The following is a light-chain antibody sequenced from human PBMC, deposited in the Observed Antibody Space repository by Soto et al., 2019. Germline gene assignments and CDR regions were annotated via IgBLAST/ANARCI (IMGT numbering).Light chain of an antibody. J-gene: IGKJ5*01. V-gene: IGKV3-20*01. Sequence: EMMVTQYRATLYLSPVERATLSCRAIQSVSSSYLAWYQQKPGQAPRLLIYGASSRATGIPDRFSGSGSGTDFTLTISRLEPEDFAVYYCQQYGSSPRITFGQGTRLEIK. CDR1: QSVSSSY. CDR3: QQYGSSPRIT. CDR2: GAS.